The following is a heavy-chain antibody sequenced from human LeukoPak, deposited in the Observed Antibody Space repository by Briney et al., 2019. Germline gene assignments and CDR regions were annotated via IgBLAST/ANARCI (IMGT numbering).Heavy chain of an antibody. D-gene: IGHD3-10*01. Sequence: ASVKVSCKASGYTFTGYDMHWVRQAPGQGLEWMGLINCNSGGTNYAQRFQGRVTMTRDTSITTVYMELSRPTSDDTAVYYCARVASGNNYGSWFDPWGQGTLVTVSS. CDR3: ARVASGNNYGSWFDP. J-gene: IGHJ5*02. V-gene: IGHV1-2*02. CDR1: GYTFTGYD. CDR2: INCNSGGT.